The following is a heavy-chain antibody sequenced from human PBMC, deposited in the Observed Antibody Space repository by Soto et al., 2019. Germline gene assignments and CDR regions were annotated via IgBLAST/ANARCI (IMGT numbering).Heavy chain of an antibody. D-gene: IGHD3-10*01. CDR3: ARDPGLLWFGVAWGYYGMDV. V-gene: IGHV1-69*13. J-gene: IGHJ6*02. CDR1: GGTFSSYA. CDR2: IIPIFGTA. Sequence: SVKVSCKASGGTFSSYAISWVRQAPGQGLEWMGGIIPIFGTANYAQKFRGRVTITADESTSTAYMELSSLRSEDTAVYYCARDPGLLWFGVAWGYYGMDVWGQGTTVTVSS.